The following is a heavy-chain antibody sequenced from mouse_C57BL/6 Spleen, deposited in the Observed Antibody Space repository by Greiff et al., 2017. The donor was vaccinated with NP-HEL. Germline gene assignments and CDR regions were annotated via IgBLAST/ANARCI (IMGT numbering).Heavy chain of an antibody. CDR1: GFTFSSYA. J-gene: IGHJ2*01. CDR3: ARDRDSSSGYYFDY. V-gene: IGHV5-4*01. CDR2: ISDGGSYT. Sequence: EVKVEESGGGLVKPGGSLKLSCAASGFTFSSYAMSWVRQTPEKRLEWVATISDGGSYTYYPDNVKGRFTISRDNAKNNLYLQMSHLKSADTAMYYCARDRDSSSGYYFDYWGQGTTLTVSS. D-gene: IGHD3-2*02.